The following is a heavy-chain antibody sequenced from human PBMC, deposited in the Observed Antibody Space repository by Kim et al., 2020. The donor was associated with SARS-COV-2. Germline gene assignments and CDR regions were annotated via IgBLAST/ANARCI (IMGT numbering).Heavy chain of an antibody. V-gene: IGHV1-46*01. J-gene: IGHJ3*02. Sequence: ASVKVSCKASGYTFTSYYMHWVRQAPGQGLDWMGIINPSGGSTTYAQKFQGRVTITRDTSTSTVYMDLYSLRFEDTAVYYCARYMGTGAFDIWGQGTMVT. CDR1: GYTFTSYY. D-gene: IGHD2-21*02. CDR3: ARYMGTGAFDI. CDR2: INPSGGST.